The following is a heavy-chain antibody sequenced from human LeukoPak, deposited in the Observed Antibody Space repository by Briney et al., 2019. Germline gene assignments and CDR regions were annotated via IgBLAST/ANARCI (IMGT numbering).Heavy chain of an antibody. Sequence: TGGSLRLSCAASGFTFSSYEMNWVRQAPGKGLEWVSYISSRAGTIYYADSVKGRFTISRDNVKNSLYLQMNSLRAEDTAVYYCARGRQQLVGYWGQGTLVTVSS. CDR2: ISSRAGTI. CDR3: ARGRQQLVGY. D-gene: IGHD6-13*01. V-gene: IGHV3-48*03. CDR1: GFTFSSYE. J-gene: IGHJ4*02.